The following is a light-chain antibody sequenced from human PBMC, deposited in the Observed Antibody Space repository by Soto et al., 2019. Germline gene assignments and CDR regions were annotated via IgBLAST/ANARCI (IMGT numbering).Light chain of an antibody. Sequence: EIVLTQSPATLSLSPGERATLSCRASQSVDSFLAWYQQKPGQAPRLLIYGASRRATGIPDRFSGSASGTDFTLTISRLEPEDFAVYFCQQYSDLPMTFGQGTRLEI. V-gene: IGKV3-20*01. CDR3: QQYSDLPMT. CDR2: GAS. J-gene: IGKJ5*01. CDR1: QSVDSF.